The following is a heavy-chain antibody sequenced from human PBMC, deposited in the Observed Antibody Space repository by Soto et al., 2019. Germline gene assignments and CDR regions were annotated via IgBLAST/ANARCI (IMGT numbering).Heavy chain of an antibody. CDR1: GFTFSSYA. Sequence: PGGSLRLSCAASGFTFSSYAMSWVRQAPGKGLEWVSAISGSGGSTYYADSVKGRFTISRDNSKNTLYLQMNSLRAEDTAVYYCAKDGRQWLVPVGYFQHWGQGTLVTVSS. J-gene: IGHJ1*01. CDR2: ISGSGGST. CDR3: AKDGRQWLVPVGYFQH. D-gene: IGHD6-19*01. V-gene: IGHV3-23*01.